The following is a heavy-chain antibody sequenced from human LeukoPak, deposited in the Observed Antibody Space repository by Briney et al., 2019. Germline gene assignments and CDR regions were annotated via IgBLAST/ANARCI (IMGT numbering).Heavy chain of an antibody. Sequence: SQTLPLTYAISGDSVSSNSAAWNWIRQSPSRGLEWLGRTYYRSKWYNDYAVSVKSRITINPDTSKNQFSLQLDSVTPEDTAVYYCCHSLSGRTGAFDIWGRGTVVTVSS. CDR3: CHSLSGRTGAFDI. D-gene: IGHD2-21*01. V-gene: IGHV6-1*01. CDR2: TYYRSKWYN. CDR1: GDSVSSNSAA. J-gene: IGHJ3*02.